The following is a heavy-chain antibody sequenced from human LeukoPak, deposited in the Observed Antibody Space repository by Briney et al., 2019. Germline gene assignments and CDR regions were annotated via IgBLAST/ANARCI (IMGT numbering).Heavy chain of an antibody. CDR2: ISDSTGYT. D-gene: IGHD3-9*01. Sequence: GGSLRLSCAASGFTFSDYYMSWIRQAPGKGLEWVSYISDSTGYTDYADSVKGRFTISRDDAKDSLHLHMNSLRAGDTAVYYGAKHLVTVTRGHDAFHICGDGTMVTVSS. CDR1: GFTFSDYY. V-gene: IGHV3-11*03. CDR3: AKHLVTVTRGHDAFHI. J-gene: IGHJ3*02.